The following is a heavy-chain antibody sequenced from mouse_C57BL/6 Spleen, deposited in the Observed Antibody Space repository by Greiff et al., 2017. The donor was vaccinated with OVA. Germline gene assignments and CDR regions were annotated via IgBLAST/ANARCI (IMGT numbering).Heavy chain of an antibody. J-gene: IGHJ2*01. D-gene: IGHD1-1*01. CDR1: GFTFSSYG. CDR2: ISSGGSYT. CDR3: ARGPDYYGSSYFDY. V-gene: IGHV5-6*01. Sequence: EVKVIESGGDLVKPGGSLKLSCAASGFTFSSYGMSWVRQTPDKRLEWVATISSGGSYTYYPDSVKGRFTISRDNAKNTLYLQMSSLKSEDTAMYYCARGPDYYGSSYFDYWGQGTTLTVSS.